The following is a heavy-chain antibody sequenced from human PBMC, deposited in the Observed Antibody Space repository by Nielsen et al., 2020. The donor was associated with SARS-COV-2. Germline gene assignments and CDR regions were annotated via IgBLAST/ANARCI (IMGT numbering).Heavy chain of an antibody. V-gene: IGHV3-30*03. J-gene: IGHJ5*02. D-gene: IGHD2-15*01. CDR1: GFTFSSYG. Sequence: GESLKISCAASGFTFSSYGMHWVRQAPGKGLEWVAVISYDGSNKYYADSVKGRFTISRDNAKSSLYLQMNSLRAEDTAAYYCARCSGGSCYSGWFDPWGQGTLVTVSS. CDR3: ARCSGGSCYSGWFDP. CDR2: ISYDGSNK.